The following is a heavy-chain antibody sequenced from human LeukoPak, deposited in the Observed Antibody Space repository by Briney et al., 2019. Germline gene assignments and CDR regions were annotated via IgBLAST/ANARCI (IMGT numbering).Heavy chain of an antibody. Sequence: SETLSLTCTVSGASIRDNYWSWIRQPPGKGLEWIGYISHSGSTNYNPSLKSRVTIAADTSNNQFSLDLNSMTAADAAFDFCARHRPGDSSGYRPFDFWGQGTLVTVSS. D-gene: IGHD3-22*01. J-gene: IGHJ4*02. CDR3: ARHRPGDSSGYRPFDF. CDR1: GASIRDNY. V-gene: IGHV4-59*08. CDR2: ISHSGST.